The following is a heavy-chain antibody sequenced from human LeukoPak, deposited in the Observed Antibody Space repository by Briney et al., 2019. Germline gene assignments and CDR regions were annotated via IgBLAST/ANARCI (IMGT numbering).Heavy chain of an antibody. CDR1: GGSISSGSYY. V-gene: IGHV4-61*02. J-gene: IGHJ4*02. Sequence: PSETLSLTCTVSGGSISSGSYYWSWIRQPAGKGLEWIGRIYTSGSTNYNPSLKSRVTISVDTSKNQFSLKLSSVTAADTAVYYCARASVYDFVFDYWGQGTLVTVSS. CDR3: ARASVYDFVFDY. D-gene: IGHD3-3*01. CDR2: IYTSGST.